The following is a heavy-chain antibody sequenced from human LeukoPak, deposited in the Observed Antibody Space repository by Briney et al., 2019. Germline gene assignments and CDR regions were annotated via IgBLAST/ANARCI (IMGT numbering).Heavy chain of an antibody. D-gene: IGHD6-19*01. Sequence: GGSLSLSWPPSGFILSGAYMSGVGQAPGKGLGWVSVIYSGGSTFYADSVKGRFTISRDKSKNTLYLQMNSLRADDTAVYYCARDSSGWYYFDYWGQGSLVTVSS. CDR3: ARDSSGWYYFDY. CDR2: IYSGGST. J-gene: IGHJ4*02. V-gene: IGHV3-66*02. CDR1: GFILSGAY.